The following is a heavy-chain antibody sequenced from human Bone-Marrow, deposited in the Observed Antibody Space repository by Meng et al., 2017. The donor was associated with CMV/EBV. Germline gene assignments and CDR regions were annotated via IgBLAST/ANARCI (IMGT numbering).Heavy chain of an antibody. J-gene: IGHJ4*02. CDR1: YTFTTYA. CDR3: ARGRDYYYDSSGYNDY. Sequence: YTFTTYAMHWVRQAPGQRLEWIEWINAGKGNTKYAQSFQGRDNITRDTSASTAYMELSSLRSADTAVYYCARGRDYYYDSSGYNDYWGQGTLVTVSS. D-gene: IGHD3-22*01. CDR2: INAGKGNT. V-gene: IGHV1-3*01.